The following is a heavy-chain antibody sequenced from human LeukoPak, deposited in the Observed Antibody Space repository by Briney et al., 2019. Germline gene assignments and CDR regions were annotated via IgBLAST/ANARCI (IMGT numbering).Heavy chain of an antibody. D-gene: IGHD5-12*01. CDR3: ARAVVGSGYDYFDY. J-gene: IGHJ4*02. Sequence: GGSLRLSCAASGFTFSNYNMNWVRQAPGKELEWVSFISSGGSYIYYTDSVKGRFTISRDNAKNSLFLQMNSLRAEDTAVYFCARAVVGSGYDYFDYWGQGTLVTVSS. CDR1: GFTFSNYN. CDR2: ISSGGSYI. V-gene: IGHV3-21*01.